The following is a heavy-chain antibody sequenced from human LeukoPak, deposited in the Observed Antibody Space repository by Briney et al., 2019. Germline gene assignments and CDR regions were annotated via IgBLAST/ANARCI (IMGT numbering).Heavy chain of an antibody. J-gene: IGHJ4*02. D-gene: IGHD5-18*01. CDR2: INSDGSST. CDR1: GFTFSSYW. CDR3: AKDQGYSYGYYFDY. V-gene: IGHV3-74*01. Sequence: GGSLRLSCAASGFTFSSYWMHWVRQAPGKGLVWVSRINSDGSSTSYADSVKGRFTISRDNAKNTLYLQMSSLRAEDTAVYYCAKDQGYSYGYYFDYWGQGTLVTVSS.